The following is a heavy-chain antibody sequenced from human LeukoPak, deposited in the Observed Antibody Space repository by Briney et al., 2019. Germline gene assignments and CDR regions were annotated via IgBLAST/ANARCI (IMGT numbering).Heavy chain of an antibody. J-gene: IGHJ2*01. CDR1: DGGFITYA. V-gene: IGHV3-7*01. CDR2: IMNGGSEK. Sequence: GGAMLLSFAAADGGFITYAMTWGRRDPGEEVVEVASIMNGGSEKYYVDSVKGRFTISRDNALNSLYLQMNSLRAEDTGVYYCARGSYYDTSGYVNWYFDLWGRGTLVTVSS. CDR3: ARGSYYDTSGYVNWYFDL. D-gene: IGHD3-22*01.